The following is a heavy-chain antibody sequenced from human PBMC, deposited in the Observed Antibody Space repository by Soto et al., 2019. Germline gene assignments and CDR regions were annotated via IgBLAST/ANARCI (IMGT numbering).Heavy chain of an antibody. CDR1: GGSISSYY. CDR2: IYYSGST. V-gene: IGHV4-59*01. J-gene: IGHJ6*02. CDR3: ARDHELRYFDWSQAYYYYYGMDV. D-gene: IGHD3-9*01. Sequence: PSETLSLTCTVSGGSISSYYWSWIWQPPGKGLEWIGYIYYSGSTNYNPSLKSRVTISVDTSKNQFSLKLSSVTAADTAVYYCARDHELRYFDWSQAYYYYYGMDVWGQGTTVTVSS.